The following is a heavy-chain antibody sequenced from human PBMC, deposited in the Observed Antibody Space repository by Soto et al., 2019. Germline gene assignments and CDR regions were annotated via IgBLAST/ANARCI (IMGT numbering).Heavy chain of an antibody. CDR1: GGSINNHY. Sequence: PSETLSLTCTVSGGSINNHYWSWIRQPPGKGLEWVGHIYYSGSASYNPSLKSRLSISVDTSKNQFSLKLSSVTAADTAVYYWARVSIKGPWDFDYWGKGTLVTVSS. J-gene: IGHJ4*02. CDR2: IYYSGSA. CDR3: ARVSIKGPWDFDY. V-gene: IGHV4-59*11. D-gene: IGHD7-27*01.